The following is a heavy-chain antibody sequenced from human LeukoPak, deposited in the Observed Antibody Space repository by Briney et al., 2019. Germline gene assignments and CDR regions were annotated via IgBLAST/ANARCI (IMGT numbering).Heavy chain of an antibody. J-gene: IGHJ5*02. CDR2: ISSSGSTI. CDR1: GFTFSDYY. V-gene: IGHV3-11*01. Sequence: GGSLRLSCAASGFTFSDYYMSWIRQAPGKGLEWVSYISSSGSTIHYADSVKGRFTISRDNAKNSLYLQMNSLRAEDTAVYYCARDERAANWFDPWGQGTLVTVSS. CDR3: ARDERAANWFDP. D-gene: IGHD6-13*01.